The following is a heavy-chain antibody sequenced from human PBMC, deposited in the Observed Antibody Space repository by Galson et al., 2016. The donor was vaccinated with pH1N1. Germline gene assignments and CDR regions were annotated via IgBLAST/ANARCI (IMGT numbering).Heavy chain of an antibody. CDR2: ISPDGTDT. V-gene: IGHV3-74*01. CDR1: GFTFNNYW. J-gene: IGHJ5*01. Sequence: SLRLSCAASGFTFNNYWMYWVRQAPGKGLVWVSRISPDGTDTLNADSVRGRFTITRDNSKNTLFLQMNSLGAEDTAVYYCARKGLPDSWGQGTLVTVSS. CDR3: ARKGLPDS.